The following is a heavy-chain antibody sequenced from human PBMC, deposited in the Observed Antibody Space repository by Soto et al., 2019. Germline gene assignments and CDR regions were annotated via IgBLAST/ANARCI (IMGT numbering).Heavy chain of an antibody. CDR3: ARRRYSCGTSGYYSFDY. CDR2: IYFSGSGPS. D-gene: IGHD3-22*01. J-gene: IGHJ4*01. CDR1: GDFISNTTYY. Sequence: PSATLSLTCSVSGDFISNTTYYWGWVRQAPGQGLEWVGSIYFSGSGPSHYNPSLKSRVTISVDTSKNQFSLKLTSVTAADTAVYYCARRRYSCGTSGYYSFDYLDPGTLVAVSS. V-gene: IGHV4-39*01.